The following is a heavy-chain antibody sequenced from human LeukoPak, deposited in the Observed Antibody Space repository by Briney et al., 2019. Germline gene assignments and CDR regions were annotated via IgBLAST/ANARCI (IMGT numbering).Heavy chain of an antibody. D-gene: IGHD5-18*01. V-gene: IGHV4-59*08. CDR1: GASINNNF. CDR3: ARRGYTYGPTDF. J-gene: IGHJ4*02. CDR2: IYSSGSA. Sequence: SETLSLTCTVSGASINNNFWTWIRQPPGKGLEWIGYIYSSGSANYNPSLKSRVIISGDTSKNQISLNLTSVTAADTAVYYCARRGYTYGPTDFWGQGTLVTVSS.